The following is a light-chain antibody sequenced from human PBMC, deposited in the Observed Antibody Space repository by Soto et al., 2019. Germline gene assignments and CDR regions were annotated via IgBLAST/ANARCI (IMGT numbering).Light chain of an antibody. J-gene: IGLJ1*01. CDR3: SSYTGSTYV. Sequence: QSALTQPASVSGSPGQSITISCTGTSSDVSGHNYVSWYQQHPGTVPKLMIYDVSTRPSGVSNRFSGSKSGNTASLTISGLQAEDEADYYCSSYTGSTYVFGTGTRVTVL. CDR1: SSDVSGHNY. CDR2: DVS. V-gene: IGLV2-14*01.